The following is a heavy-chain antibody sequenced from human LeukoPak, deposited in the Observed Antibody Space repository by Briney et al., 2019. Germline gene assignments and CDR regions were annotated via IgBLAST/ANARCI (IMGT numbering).Heavy chain of an antibody. J-gene: IGHJ3*02. D-gene: IGHD3-22*01. V-gene: IGHV1-69*04. CDR2: IIPILGIA. CDR1: GGTFSSYA. Sequence: SVEVSCKASGGTFSSYAISWVRQAPGQGLEWMGRIIPILGIANYAQKFQGRVTITADKSTSTAYMALSSLRSEDTAVYYCARDEFEYYDSSGYHAFDIWGQGTMVTVSS. CDR3: ARDEFEYYDSSGYHAFDI.